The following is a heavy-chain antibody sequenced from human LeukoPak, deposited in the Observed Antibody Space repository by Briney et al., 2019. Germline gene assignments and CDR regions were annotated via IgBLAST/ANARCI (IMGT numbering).Heavy chain of an antibody. CDR3: ARDMTDWWFDP. V-gene: IGHV4-31*11. J-gene: IGHJ5*02. Sequence: SETLSLTCAVSGGSISSGGYYWSWIRQHPGKGLEWIGYIYYSGSTHYNPSLKSRVTISVDTSKNQFSLKLSSVTAADTAVYYCARDMTDWWFDPWGQGTLVTVSS. D-gene: IGHD3-9*01. CDR2: IYYSGST. CDR1: GGSISSGGYY.